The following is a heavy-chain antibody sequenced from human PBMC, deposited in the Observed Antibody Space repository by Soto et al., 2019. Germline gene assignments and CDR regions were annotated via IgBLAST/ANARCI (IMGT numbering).Heavy chain of an antibody. D-gene: IGHD6-13*01. CDR3: ARDGLGSYSSSWYWFDP. CDR1: GGSISSGGYY. V-gene: IGHV4-31*03. CDR2: IYHSGRT. Sequence: QVQLQESGPGLVKPSQTLSLTCTVSGGSISSGGYYWSWIRQHPGKGLEWIGYIYHSGRTYYNPSLKRRVTMSVDTSKTHFSLKLSSATAADTAVYYCARDGLGSYSSSWYWFDPWGQGTLVTVSS. J-gene: IGHJ5*02.